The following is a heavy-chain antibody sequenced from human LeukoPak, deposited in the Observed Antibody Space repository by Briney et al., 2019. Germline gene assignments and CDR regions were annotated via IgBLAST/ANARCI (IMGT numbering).Heavy chain of an antibody. D-gene: IGHD4-23*01. CDR2: INPSGGST. Sequence: SVKVSCKASGYTFTGYYIHWVRQAPGQGLEWMGIINPSGGSTSYAQKFQGRVTMTRDTSTSTVYMELSSLRSEDTAVYYCARDYGGNSEGDDAFDIWGQGTMVTVSS. CDR3: ARDYGGNSEGDDAFDI. J-gene: IGHJ3*02. CDR1: GYTFTGYY. V-gene: IGHV1-46*01.